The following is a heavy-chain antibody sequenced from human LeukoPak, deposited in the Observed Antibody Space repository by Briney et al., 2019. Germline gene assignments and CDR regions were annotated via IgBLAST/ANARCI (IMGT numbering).Heavy chain of an antibody. CDR3: ARGLSRWSTVTTSYFYLMDV. J-gene: IGHJ6*02. CDR1: GATLTSYS. D-gene: IGHD4-11*01. V-gene: IGHV1-69*13. Sequence: AVKVSCKASGATLTSYSISWERQAPGQGLEWMGGTIPILGSANFSHKFHVRVTITAADSTNTNYMELSSLRSGDTAIDYCARGLSRWSTVTTSYFYLMDVGGQGTTV. CDR2: TIPILGSA.